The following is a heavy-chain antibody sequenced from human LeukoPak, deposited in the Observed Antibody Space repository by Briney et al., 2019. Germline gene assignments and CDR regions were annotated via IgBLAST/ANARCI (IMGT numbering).Heavy chain of an antibody. D-gene: IGHD2-15*01. CDR3: ASDWGYCSGGSCYGEY. J-gene: IGHJ4*02. CDR2: ISGSGGST. V-gene: IGHV3-23*01. Sequence: GGSLRLSCAASGFTFSSYAMSWVRQAPGKGLEWVSAISGSGGSTYYADSVKGRLTISRDNAKNSLYLQMNSLRAEDTAVYYCASDWGYCSGGSCYGEYWGQGTLVTVSS. CDR1: GFTFSSYA.